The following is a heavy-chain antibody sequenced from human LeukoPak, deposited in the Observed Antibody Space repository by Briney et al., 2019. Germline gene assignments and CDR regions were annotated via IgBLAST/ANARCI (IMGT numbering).Heavy chain of an antibody. CDR2: IYPGDSDT. CDR1: GYSFTTYW. V-gene: IGHV5-51*01. D-gene: IGHD6-13*01. Sequence: GESLKISCKASGYSFTTYWIGWVRQVPGKGLEWMGIIYPGDSDTRYSPSFQGQVTISADKSISTAYLQWSSLKASDTAMYYCARSAGYSSSGPLDAFDIWGQGTMVTVSS. CDR3: ARSAGYSSSGPLDAFDI. J-gene: IGHJ3*02.